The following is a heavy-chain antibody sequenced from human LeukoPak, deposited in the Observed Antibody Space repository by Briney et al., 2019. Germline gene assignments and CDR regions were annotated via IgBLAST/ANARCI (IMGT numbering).Heavy chain of an antibody. J-gene: IGHJ3*02. Sequence: PGGSLRLSCAVSGFTFSSYAMNWVRQAPGKGLEWVSAISGSGGSTYYADSVKGRFTISRDNSKNALYLQMNSLRAEDTAVYYCAKDTRQLDAFDIWGQGTMVTVSS. CDR2: ISGSGGST. D-gene: IGHD6-13*01. V-gene: IGHV3-23*01. CDR1: GFTFSSYA. CDR3: AKDTRQLDAFDI.